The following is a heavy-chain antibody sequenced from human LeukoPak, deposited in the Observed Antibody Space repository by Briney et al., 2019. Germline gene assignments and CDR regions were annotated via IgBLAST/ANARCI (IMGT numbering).Heavy chain of an antibody. CDR3: ARDGLTGWLQIDY. Sequence: PSETLSLTCTVSGGSISSSSYYWGWIRQPPGKGLEWIGSIYYSGSTYYNPSLKSRVTISVDTSKNQFSLKLSSVTAADTAVYYCARDGLTGWLQIDYWGQGTLVTVSS. CDR1: GGSISSSSYY. D-gene: IGHD5-24*01. J-gene: IGHJ4*02. V-gene: IGHV4-39*07. CDR2: IYYSGST.